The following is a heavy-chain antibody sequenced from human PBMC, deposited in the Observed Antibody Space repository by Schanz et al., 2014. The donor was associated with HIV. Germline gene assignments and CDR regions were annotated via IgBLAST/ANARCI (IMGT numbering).Heavy chain of an antibody. D-gene: IGHD5-18*01. CDR3: ARDADLNELWPRDYYHYTMDV. CDR1: GFIFNGYY. Sequence: QVQLVESGGGLVEPGGSLRLSCEASGFIFNGYYLTWIRQAPGKGLEWVSSIDSDGESKFYTDSVEGRFTVSRDNAKNSLYLQMNSLRAEDTAVYYCARDADLNELWPRDYYHYTMDVWGQGTTVTVSS. CDR2: IDSDGESK. J-gene: IGHJ6*02. V-gene: IGHV3-11*01.